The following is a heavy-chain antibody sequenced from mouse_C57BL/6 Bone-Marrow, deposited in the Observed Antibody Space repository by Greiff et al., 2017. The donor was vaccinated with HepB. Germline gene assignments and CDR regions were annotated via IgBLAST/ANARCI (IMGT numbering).Heavy chain of an antibody. Sequence: VQLQQSGAELVKPGASVKLSCTASGFNINDYYMHWVKQRTEQGLEWIGRIDPEDGETKYAPKFQGKATITADTSSNTAYLQLSSLTSEDTAVYDCARIRPLLRTPYYFDYWGQGTTRTVSS. CDR1: GFNINDYY. CDR2: IDPEDGET. D-gene: IGHD1-2*01. CDR3: ARIRPLLRTPYYFDY. J-gene: IGHJ2*01. V-gene: IGHV14-2*01.